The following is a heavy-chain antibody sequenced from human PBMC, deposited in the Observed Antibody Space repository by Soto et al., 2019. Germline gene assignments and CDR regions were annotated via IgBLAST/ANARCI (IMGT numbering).Heavy chain of an antibody. CDR3: ARDTVAAAGIFRWFDP. CDR1: GFTFSSYS. D-gene: IGHD6-13*01. V-gene: IGHV3-21*01. CDR2: ISSSSSYI. Sequence: EVQLVESGGGLVKPGGSLRLSCAASGFTFSSYSMNWVRQAPGKGLEWVSSISSSSSYIYYADSVKGRFTISRDNAKNSLYLQMNSLRAEDPAVYYCARDTVAAAGIFRWFDPWGQGTLVTVSS. J-gene: IGHJ5*02.